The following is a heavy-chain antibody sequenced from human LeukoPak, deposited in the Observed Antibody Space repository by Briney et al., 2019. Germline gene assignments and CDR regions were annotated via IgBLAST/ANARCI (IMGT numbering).Heavy chain of an antibody. J-gene: IGHJ5*02. CDR1: GYTFTSYG. Sequence: ASVKVSCKASGYTFTSYGISWVRQASGQGLEWMGWISAYNGNTNYAQKLQGRVTMTTDTSTSTAYMELRSLRSDDTAVYYCARHPNPIFGVVTSLLEPSFSRWFDPWGQGTLVTVSS. CDR2: ISAYNGNT. CDR3: ARHPNPIFGVVTSLLEPSFSRWFDP. V-gene: IGHV1-18*01. D-gene: IGHD3-3*01.